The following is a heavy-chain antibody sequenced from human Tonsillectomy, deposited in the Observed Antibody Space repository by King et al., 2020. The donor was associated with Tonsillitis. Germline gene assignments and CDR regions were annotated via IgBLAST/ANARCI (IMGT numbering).Heavy chain of an antibody. Sequence: VQLVESGGGLVQPGGSLRLSCAASGFSFGSYAMSWVRQASGKGLEWVSGISGSGGTIYYADSVKGRFTISRDTSKNTLYLQMNSLRGEDTGVYYCAKDSGNNYDDMDVWGQGTTVTVSS. J-gene: IGHJ6*02. CDR2: ISGSGGTI. CDR1: GFSFGSYA. CDR3: AKDSGNNYDDMDV. V-gene: IGHV3-23*04.